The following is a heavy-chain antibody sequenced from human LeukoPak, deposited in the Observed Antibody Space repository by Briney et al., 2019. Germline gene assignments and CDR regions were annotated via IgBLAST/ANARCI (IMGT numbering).Heavy chain of an antibody. V-gene: IGHV3-74*01. CDR1: TFTFSTYW. Sequence: PGGSLRLSCAASTFTFSTYWMNWVRQVPGKGLVWLSRISNDGRSTSYADSVKGRFTISRDNAKNTLYLQMNSLRAEDTAVYSCAREDSTTVTFYFDYWGLGTMVAVSS. D-gene: IGHD4-11*01. CDR2: ISNDGRST. CDR3: AREDSTTVTFYFDY. J-gene: IGHJ4*02.